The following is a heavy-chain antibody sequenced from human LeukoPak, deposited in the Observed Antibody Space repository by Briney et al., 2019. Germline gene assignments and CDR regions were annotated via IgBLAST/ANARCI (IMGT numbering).Heavy chain of an antibody. CDR2: ISINADDT. J-gene: IGHJ4*02. D-gene: IGHD3-16*01. CDR3: AKEIRPNDH. CDR1: GFTFSYYW. Sequence: GGSLRLSCAASGFTFSYYWMSWVRQAPGKGLQWVSSISINADDTHYADSVKGRFTISRDNSKKTLFLQMNSLRVDDTAIYYCAKEIRPNDHWGQGTLVIVSS. V-gene: IGHV3-23*01.